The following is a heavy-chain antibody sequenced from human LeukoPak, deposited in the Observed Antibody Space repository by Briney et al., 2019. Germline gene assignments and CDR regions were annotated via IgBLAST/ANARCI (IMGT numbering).Heavy chain of an antibody. CDR3: ARGPRITLVRGGQWYYYMDV. D-gene: IGHD3-10*01. Sequence: ASVKVSCKASGYTFTSYGISWVRQAPGQGLEWMGWISAYNGNTNYAQKLQGRVTMTTDTSTSTVYMELSSLRSEDTAVYYCARGPRITLVRGGQWYYYMDVWGKGTTVTISS. CDR1: GYTFTSYG. J-gene: IGHJ6*03. CDR2: ISAYNGNT. V-gene: IGHV1-18*01.